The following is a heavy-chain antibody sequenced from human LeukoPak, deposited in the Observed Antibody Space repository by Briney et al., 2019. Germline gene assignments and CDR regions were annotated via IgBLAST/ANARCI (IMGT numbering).Heavy chain of an antibody. D-gene: IGHD3/OR15-3a*01. CDR3: ARASPRGLNLFDP. CDR2: INNSGTT. V-gene: IGHV4-34*01. Sequence: SETLSLTCAVYGASFSGYYWSWIRQPPGNGLEWIGEINNSGTTNYNPSLKTRATISVDTSKNQFSLKLSAVTAADTAVYYCARASPRGLNLFDPGGQGTLVTVSS. J-gene: IGHJ5*02. CDR1: GASFSGYY.